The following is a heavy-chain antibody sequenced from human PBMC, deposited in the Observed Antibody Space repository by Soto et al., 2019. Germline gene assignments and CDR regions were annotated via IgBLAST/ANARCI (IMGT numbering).Heavy chain of an antibody. V-gene: IGHV4-30-4*01. D-gene: IGHD2-21*02. Sequence: SETLSLTYTVSGGYISSGDYYWCWLRQPPGKGLEWMGYIYYSGSTYYNPSLKSRVTISVDTSKNQFSLKLTSVTAAETAVYYCVRTARQGAVAPHWFDRWGQGTQVTVSS. CDR3: VRTARQGAVAPHWFDR. J-gene: IGHJ5*02. CDR1: GGYISSGDYY. CDR2: IYYSGST.